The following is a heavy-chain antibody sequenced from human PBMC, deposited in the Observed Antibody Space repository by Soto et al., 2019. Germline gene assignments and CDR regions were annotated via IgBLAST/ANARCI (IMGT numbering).Heavy chain of an antibody. J-gene: IGHJ3*02. D-gene: IGHD3-22*01. Sequence: QVQLVQSGAEVKKPGSSVKVSCKASGGTFSSYAISWVRQAPGQGLEGMGGIIPIFGTANYAQKFQGRVTSTADESTSTAYMELSSLRSEDTAVYYCARVLKGYYDSSGYAFEIWGQGTMVTVSS. V-gene: IGHV1-69*01. CDR2: IIPIFGTA. CDR3: ARVLKGYYDSSGYAFEI. CDR1: GGTFSSYA.